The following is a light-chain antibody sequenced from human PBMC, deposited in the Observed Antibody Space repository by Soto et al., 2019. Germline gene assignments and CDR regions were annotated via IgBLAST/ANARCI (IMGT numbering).Light chain of an antibody. V-gene: IGKV3-20*01. CDR1: QSVSSSY. J-gene: IGKJ1*01. CDR2: GAS. CDR3: QQYGSSPDT. Sequence: EIVLTQSPGTLSLSPGERATLSCRASQSVSSSYLAWYQQKPGQAPRLLIYGASSRATGIPDRFSGSGSGTDFTLTISRLEPVDFAVYYCQQYGSSPDTFGQGTKVDIK.